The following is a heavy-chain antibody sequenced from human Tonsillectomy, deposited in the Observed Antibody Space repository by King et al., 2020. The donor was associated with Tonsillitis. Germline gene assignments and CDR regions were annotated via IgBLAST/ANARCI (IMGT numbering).Heavy chain of an antibody. J-gene: IGHJ4*02. Sequence: VQLVESGGGLVQPGQSLRLSCPASGFTFGDYTMSWFRQAPGKGLEWVGFIRSKAYGGTTEYAASVKGRFTISRDDSKSIAYLQMNSLKTEDTAVYYCTRVVDTAMGHIDYWGQGTLVTVSS. D-gene: IGHD5-18*01. V-gene: IGHV3-49*03. CDR2: IRSKAYGGTT. CDR1: GFTFGDYT. CDR3: TRVVDTAMGHIDY.